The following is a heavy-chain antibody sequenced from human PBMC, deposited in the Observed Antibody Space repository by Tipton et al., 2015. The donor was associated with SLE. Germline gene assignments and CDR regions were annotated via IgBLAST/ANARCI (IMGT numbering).Heavy chain of an antibody. CDR2: IYYSGST. V-gene: IGHV4-59*01. D-gene: IGHD1-26*01. CDR3: ARGKGRYYFDY. CDR1: GGSISSYY. Sequence: GLVKPSETLSLTCTVSGGSISSYYWSWIRQPPGKGLEWIGYIYYSGSTNYNPSLKSRVTISVDTSKNQFSLKLSSVTAADTAVYYCARGKGRYYFDYWGQGTLVTVSS. J-gene: IGHJ4*02.